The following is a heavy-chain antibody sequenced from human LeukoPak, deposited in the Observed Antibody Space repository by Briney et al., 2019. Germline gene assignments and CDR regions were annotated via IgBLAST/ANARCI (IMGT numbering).Heavy chain of an antibody. Sequence: GGSLRLSCAASGFTFSSYAMHWVRQAPGKGLEWVAVISYDGSNKYYADSVKGRFTISRDNSKNTLYLQMNSLRAEDTAVYYCASTPIKLMVYAIPYYFDYWGQGTLVTVSS. J-gene: IGHJ4*02. CDR2: ISYDGSNK. CDR1: GFTFSSYA. CDR3: ASTPIKLMVYAIPYYFDY. V-gene: IGHV3-30*04. D-gene: IGHD2-8*01.